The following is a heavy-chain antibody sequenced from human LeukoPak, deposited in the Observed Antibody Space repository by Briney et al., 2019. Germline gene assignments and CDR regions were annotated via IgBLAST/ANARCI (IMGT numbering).Heavy chain of an antibody. Sequence: SETLSLTCTVSGGSISSSDYYWGWIRQPPGKGREWIGNIYYTGSTSYNSSLESRVTISVDTSKNQFALQLSSVTAADTAVYYCARENYCTNGVCWAFDPWGQGTLVTVSS. CDR3: ARENYCTNGVCWAFDP. V-gene: IGHV4-39*06. CDR1: GGSISSSDYY. D-gene: IGHD2-8*01. J-gene: IGHJ5*02. CDR2: IYYTGST.